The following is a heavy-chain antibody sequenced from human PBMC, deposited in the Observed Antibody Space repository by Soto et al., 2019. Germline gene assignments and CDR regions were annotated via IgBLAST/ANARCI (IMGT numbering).Heavy chain of an antibody. V-gene: IGHV3-30*18. J-gene: IGHJ5*02. CDR1: AFTFNNCA. Sequence: QVHLVESGGGVVQPGRSLRLSCAASAFTFNNCAMHWVRQAPGKGLEWVAIISDDGNHKNYVDSVKGRFTISRDNSKNTLYLQMDSLRPEDRAVYFCANGCNTAYFFFLVTWGQGTLVTVSS. D-gene: IGHD3-10*01. CDR2: ISDDGNHK. CDR3: ANGCNTAYFFFLVT.